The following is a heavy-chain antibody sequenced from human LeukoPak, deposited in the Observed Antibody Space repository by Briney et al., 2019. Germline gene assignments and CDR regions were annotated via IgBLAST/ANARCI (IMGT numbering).Heavy chain of an antibody. CDR3: ARYDYDWFLDY. CDR2: IYYTGST. J-gene: IGHJ4*02. Sequence: TASETLSLTCIVSCGSISSYYWSWIRQPPGKGLEWIGYIYYTGSTNYNPSLKSRVTISLDTSNNQFSLRLSSVTAADTAVYYCARYDYDWFLDYWGQGTLVTVSS. V-gene: IGHV4-59*01. CDR1: CGSISSYY. D-gene: IGHD3-22*01.